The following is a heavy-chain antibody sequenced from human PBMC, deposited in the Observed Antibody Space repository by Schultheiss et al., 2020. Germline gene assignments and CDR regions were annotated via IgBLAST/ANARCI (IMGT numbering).Heavy chain of an antibody. J-gene: IGHJ4*02. D-gene: IGHD6-19*01. CDR2: ISGSGGST. V-gene: IGHV3-23*01. CDR1: GFTFSSYG. Sequence: GESLKISCAASGFTFSSYGMHWVRQAPGKGLEWVSAISGSGGSTYYADSVKGRFTISRDNSKNTLYLQMNSLRAEDTAVYYCANLAVAGRGYWGQGTLVTVSS. CDR3: ANLAVAGRGY.